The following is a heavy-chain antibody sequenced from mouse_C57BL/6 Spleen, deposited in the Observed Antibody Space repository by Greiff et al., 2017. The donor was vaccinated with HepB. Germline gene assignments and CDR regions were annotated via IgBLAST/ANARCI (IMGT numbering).Heavy chain of an antibody. CDR2: ISSGGSYT. CDR1: GFTFSSYG. V-gene: IGHV5-6*01. Sequence: EVQGVESWGDLVKPGGSLKLSCAASGFTFSSYGMSWVRQTPDKRLEWVATISSGGSYTYYPDSVKGRFTISRDNAKNTLYLQMSSLKSEDTAMYYCAIRGSSGWFAYWGQGTLVTVSA. D-gene: IGHD3-2*02. J-gene: IGHJ3*01. CDR3: AIRGSSGWFAY.